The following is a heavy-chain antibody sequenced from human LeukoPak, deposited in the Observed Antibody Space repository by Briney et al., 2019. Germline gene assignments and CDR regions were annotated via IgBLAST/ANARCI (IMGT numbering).Heavy chain of an antibody. CDR2: ISSSSSTI. J-gene: IGHJ4*02. CDR3: ARALWFGETFPAY. CDR1: ALTISSYS. Sequence: GGSLRLSCAASALTISSYSMNWVRQAPGKGLQWVSYISSSSSTIYHADSVKGRFTISRDNAKYSLYLQMNSLRAEDTGVYYCARALWFGETFPAYWGQGTLVTVSS. D-gene: IGHD3-10*01. V-gene: IGHV3-48*01.